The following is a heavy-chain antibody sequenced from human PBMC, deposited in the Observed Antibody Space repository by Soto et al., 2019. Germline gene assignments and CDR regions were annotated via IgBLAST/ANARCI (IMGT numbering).Heavy chain of an antibody. D-gene: IGHD3-22*01. CDR1: GFTFSSYA. CDR3: ARADDYYDSSGSPDY. Sequence: QVQLVESGGDVVQPGRSLRLSCAASGFTFSSYAMHWVRQAPGKGLEWVAVISYDGSNKYYADSVKGRFTISRDNSKNTLYLQMNSLRAEDTAVYYCARADDYYDSSGSPDYWGQGTLVTVSS. CDR2: ISYDGSNK. V-gene: IGHV3-30-3*01. J-gene: IGHJ4*02.